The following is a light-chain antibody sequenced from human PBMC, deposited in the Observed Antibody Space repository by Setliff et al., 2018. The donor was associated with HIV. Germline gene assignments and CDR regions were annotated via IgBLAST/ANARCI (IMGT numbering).Light chain of an antibody. CDR3: SSYTSSSPYV. CDR1: SSDIGGYNF. V-gene: IGLV2-14*01. CDR2: EVT. Sequence: QSALTQPASVSGSPGQSLTISCTGTSSDIGGYNFVSWYQHHPGKAPKLMIYEVTNRPSGVSNRFSGSKSGNTASLTISGLQADDEADYYCSSYTSSSPYVFGTGTKVTVL. J-gene: IGLJ1*01.